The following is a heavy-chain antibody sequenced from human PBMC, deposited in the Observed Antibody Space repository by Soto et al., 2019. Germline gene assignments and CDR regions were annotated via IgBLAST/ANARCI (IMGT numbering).Heavy chain of an antibody. Sequence: HPGGSLRLSCAASGFTFSSYSMHWVRQAPGKGLEWVAVISYDGSNKYYADSVKGRFTISRDNSKNTLYLQMNSPRAEDTAVYYCARDFGSRTVATTDNGSFDYWGQRTLVTAPQ. D-gene: IGHD5-12*01. CDR2: ISYDGSNK. J-gene: IGHJ4*02. V-gene: IGHV3-30-3*01. CDR3: ARDFGSRTVATTDNGSFDY. CDR1: GFTFSSYS.